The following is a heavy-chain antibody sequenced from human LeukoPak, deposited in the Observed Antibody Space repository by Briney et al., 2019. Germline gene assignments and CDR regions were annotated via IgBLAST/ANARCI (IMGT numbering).Heavy chain of an antibody. CDR2: IYNSGRT. D-gene: IGHD3-16*01. CDR3: ARGDHYGLYFDY. J-gene: IGHJ4*02. V-gene: IGHV4-59*01. CDR1: GGSISNYY. Sequence: SETLSLTCTVSGGSISNYYWSWIRQPPGEGLEWIGYIYNSGRTNYNPSLKSRVTISVDTSKNQFSLKLSSVTAADTAVYYCARGDHYGLYFDYWGQGTLVTISS.